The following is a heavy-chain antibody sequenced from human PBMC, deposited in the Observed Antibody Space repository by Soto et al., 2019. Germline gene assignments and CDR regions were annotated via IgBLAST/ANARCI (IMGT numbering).Heavy chain of an antibody. CDR3: AKVIGGSESYWGGSHYYYALDV. Sequence: SCAASGFIFRDYAMYWVRQAPGKGLEWVSVISGSDGTTFYADSVRGRVTSSRDNSRNMVYLQMISLRAEDTAVYYCAKVIGGSESYWGGSHYYYALDVWGQGTTVTVSS. D-gene: IGHD3-10*01. CDR1: GFIFRDYA. CDR2: ISGSDGTT. J-gene: IGHJ6*02. V-gene: IGHV3-23*01.